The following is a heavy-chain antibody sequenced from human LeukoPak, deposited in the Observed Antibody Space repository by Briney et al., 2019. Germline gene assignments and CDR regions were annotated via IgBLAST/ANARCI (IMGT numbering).Heavy chain of an antibody. Sequence: GGSLRLSCAASGFTFSSYAMSWVRQAPGKGLQWVSAISGSGGSTYYADSVKGRFTISRDNSKNTLYLQMNSLRAEDTALYFCAKAGGGTYGDYFDNWGQGTLVTVSS. V-gene: IGHV3-23*01. J-gene: IGHJ4*02. CDR3: AKAGGGTYGDYFDN. CDR2: ISGSGGST. CDR1: GFTFSSYA. D-gene: IGHD4-17*01.